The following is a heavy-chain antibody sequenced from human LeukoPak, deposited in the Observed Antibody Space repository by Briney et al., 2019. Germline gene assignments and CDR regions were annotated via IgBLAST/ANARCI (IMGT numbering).Heavy chain of an antibody. V-gene: IGHV5-10-1*01. CDR2: IDPSGSYT. J-gene: IGHJ6*04. CDR1: GYSFTSYW. CDR3: ARTPKGGYPSDV. Sequence: GESLKISCKGSGYSFTSYWISWVRQMPGKGLEWMGRIDPSGSYTNYSPSFQGHVTISADKSISTAYLQWSSLKASDTAMYYCARTPKGGYPSDVWGKGTTVTVSS. D-gene: IGHD5-18*01.